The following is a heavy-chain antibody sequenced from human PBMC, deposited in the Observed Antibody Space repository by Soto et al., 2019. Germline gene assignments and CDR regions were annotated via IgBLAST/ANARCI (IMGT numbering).Heavy chain of an antibody. CDR1: GGSLSNYG. CDR3: ASGAATKIVVTTYYAMDV. J-gene: IGHJ6*02. V-gene: IGHV1-69*12. Sequence: QVQLVQSGAEVKKPGSSVKVSCKASGGSLSNYGISWVRQAPGQGLEWMGAIIPVFGTPNYAQKFQDRVTINADDYTTPVAMEVRSLTSEDTAVYCCASGAATKIVVTTYYAMDVWGQGTTVTVSS. CDR2: IIPVFGTP. D-gene: IGHD3-22*01.